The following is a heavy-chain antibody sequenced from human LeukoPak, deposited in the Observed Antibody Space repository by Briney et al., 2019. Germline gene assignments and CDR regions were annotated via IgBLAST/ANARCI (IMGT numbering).Heavy chain of an antibody. J-gene: IGHJ6*03. CDR2: IIPIFGTA. Sequence: ASVKVSCKASGGTFSSYAISWVRQAPGQGLEWMGGIIPIFGTANYAQKFQGRVTITADKSTSTAYMELSSLRSEDTAVYYCARVLQVDFWTPPYYYYYYYMDVWGKGTTVTVSS. V-gene: IGHV1-69*06. CDR3: ARVLQVDFWTPPYYYYYYYMDV. CDR1: GGTFSSYA. D-gene: IGHD3-3*01.